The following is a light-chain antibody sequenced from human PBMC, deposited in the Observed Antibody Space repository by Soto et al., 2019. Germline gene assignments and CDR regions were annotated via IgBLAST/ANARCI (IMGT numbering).Light chain of an antibody. CDR1: SSGVGGYNF. J-gene: IGLJ1*01. V-gene: IGLV2-11*01. Sequence: QSALTQPRSVSGSPGQSVTISCTGTSSGVGGYNFVSWYQHHPGKAPKLIIYNVIQRPSGVPDRFSASKSDNTASLTISGLQAEDEADYYRCSYAGSYTYVFGTGTKVTVL. CDR2: NVI. CDR3: CSYAGSYTYV.